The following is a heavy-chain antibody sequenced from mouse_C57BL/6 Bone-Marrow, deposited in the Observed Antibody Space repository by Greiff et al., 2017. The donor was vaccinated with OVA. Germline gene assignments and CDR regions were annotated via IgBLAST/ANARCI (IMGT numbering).Heavy chain of an antibody. V-gene: IGHV1-82*01. CDR2: IYPGDGDT. CDR3: ARSGYYYGRGGYAMDY. D-gene: IGHD1-1*01. CDR1: GYAFSSSW. Sequence: VKLQESGPELVKPGASVKISCKASGYAFSSSWMNWVKQRPGKGLEWIGRIYPGDGDTNYNGKFKGKATLTADKSSSTAYMQLSSLTSEDSAVYFCARSGYYYGRGGYAMDYWGQGTSVTVSS. J-gene: IGHJ4*01.